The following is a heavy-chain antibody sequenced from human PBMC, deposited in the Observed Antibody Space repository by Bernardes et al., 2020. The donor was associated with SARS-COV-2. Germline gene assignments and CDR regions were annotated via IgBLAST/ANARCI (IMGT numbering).Heavy chain of an antibody. CDR1: GFDFSDYW. CDR3: ARSAGMDV. V-gene: IGHV3-7*03. J-gene: IGHJ6*02. Sequence: GYLSLSRSGSGFDFSDYWMAWVRQAPGKGPDWVVKIKRDGSETYYVDSVKDRFTISRDNAKNLVLLQMNSLRAEDTAIFYCARSAGMDVWGQGTMVTVSS. CDR2: IKRDGSET.